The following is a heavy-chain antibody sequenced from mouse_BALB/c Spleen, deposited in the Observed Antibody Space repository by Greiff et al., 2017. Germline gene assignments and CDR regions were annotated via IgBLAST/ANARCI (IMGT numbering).Heavy chain of an antibody. D-gene: IGHD1-2*01. J-gene: IGHJ4*01. Sequence: EVQLKESGAELVKPGASVKLSCTASGFNIKDTYMHWVKQRPEQGLEWIGRIDPANGNTKYDPKFQGKATITADTSSNTAYLQLSSLTSEDTAVYYCGFPITTATRDAMDYWGQGTSVTVSS. CDR1: GFNIKDTY. CDR3: GFPITTATRDAMDY. CDR2: IDPANGNT. V-gene: IGHV14-3*02.